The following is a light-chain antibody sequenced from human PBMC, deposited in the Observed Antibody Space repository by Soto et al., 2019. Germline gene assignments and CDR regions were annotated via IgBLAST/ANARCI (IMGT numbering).Light chain of an antibody. V-gene: IGKV3-15*01. CDR3: QQYNNWPPYT. CDR2: GAS. Sequence: EIVMTQSPATLSVSPGERVTLSCRASQSVSSNLAWYQQKPGQAPRLLIYGASNRDTGIPARFSGSGSGTDFTLSISSLQSEDFADYYCQQYNNWPPYTLGQGTKLEIK. CDR1: QSVSSN. J-gene: IGKJ2*01.